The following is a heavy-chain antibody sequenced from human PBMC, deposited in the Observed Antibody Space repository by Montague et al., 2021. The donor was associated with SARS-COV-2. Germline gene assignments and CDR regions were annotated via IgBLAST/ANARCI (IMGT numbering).Heavy chain of an antibody. CDR2: ISHTEST. Sequence: SETLSLTCTVSSGSISNYYWSWVRQPPGKGLEWIGFISHTESTNYNPSLESRVSISVDTSKNQFSLRLRSVIAADTAVYYCAGRLPQYTSGWYIDQWGQGTLVAVSS. J-gene: IGHJ4*02. V-gene: IGHV4-59*08. CDR3: AGRLPQYTSGWYIDQ. CDR1: SGSISNYY. D-gene: IGHD6-19*01.